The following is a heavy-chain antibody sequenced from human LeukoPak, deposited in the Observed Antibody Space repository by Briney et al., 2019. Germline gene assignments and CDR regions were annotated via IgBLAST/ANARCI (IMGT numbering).Heavy chain of an antibody. CDR1: GYTFTKYY. J-gene: IGHJ5*02. D-gene: IGHD2-15*01. V-gene: IGHV1-2*06. CDR3: ARGYCSGGSCYSVENWFDP. CDR2: INPSSGGT. Sequence: SSVKVSCKASGYTFTKYYMFWVRQAPGQGLEWMGRINPSSGGTDYAQKFQGRVTMTRDTSISTAYMELSRLRSDDTAMYYCARGYCSGGSCYSVENWFDPWGQGTLVTVSS.